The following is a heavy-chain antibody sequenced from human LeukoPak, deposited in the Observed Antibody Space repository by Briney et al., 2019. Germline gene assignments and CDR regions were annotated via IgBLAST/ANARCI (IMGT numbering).Heavy chain of an antibody. CDR1: RGTVSSYT. J-gene: IGHJ4*02. Sequence: SVKVSCKAFRGTVSSYTISWVRQAPGQGLEWLGGIIPILVIANYAPKLQGRVTITADKSTSTAYMELSRVRSEDTAVYYCARSGSANYGGLDYWGQGILVTVSS. V-gene: IGHV1-69*02. CDR3: ARSGSANYGGLDY. D-gene: IGHD4-23*01. CDR2: IIPILVIA.